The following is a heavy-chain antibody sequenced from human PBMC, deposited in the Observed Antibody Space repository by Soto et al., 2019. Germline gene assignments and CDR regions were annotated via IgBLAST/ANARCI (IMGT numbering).Heavy chain of an antibody. CDR2: IYHSGST. CDR3: ARVFRGYYDSSGPADY. J-gene: IGHJ4*02. D-gene: IGHD3-22*01. V-gene: IGHV4-30-2*01. Sequence: QLQLQESGSGLVKPSQTLSLTCAVSGGSISSGGYSWSWIRQPPGKGLEWIGYIYHSGSTYYNPFLKSRVTISVDRSQNQFSLKLSSVTAADTAVYCCARVFRGYYDSSGPADYWGQGTLVTVSS. CDR1: GGSISSGGYS.